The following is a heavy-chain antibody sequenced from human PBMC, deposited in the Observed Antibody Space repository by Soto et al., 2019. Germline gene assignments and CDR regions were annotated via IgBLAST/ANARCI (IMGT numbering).Heavy chain of an antibody. V-gene: IGHV4-4*07. CDR3: TKGPDWNYYYYGVDV. D-gene: IGHD3-9*01. CDR1: GDSVSNYY. CDR2: VYSSGAT. J-gene: IGHJ6*02. Sequence: SETLSLTCTVSGDSVSNYYWSWIRQPAGRGLEWIGRVYSSGATNYNPSLNGRVTMSVDTSRNQFSLRLSSVTAADTAIYYCTKGPDWNYYYYGVDVWGQGTAVTVSS.